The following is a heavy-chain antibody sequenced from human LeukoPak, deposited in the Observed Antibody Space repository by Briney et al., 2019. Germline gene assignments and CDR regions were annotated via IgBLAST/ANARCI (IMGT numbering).Heavy chain of an antibody. D-gene: IGHD5-18*01. CDR3: ARRGYSYGRFDY. V-gene: IGHV5-51*01. CDR2: IYPGESDT. J-gene: IGHJ4*02. CDR1: GYSFTSYC. Sequence: GEPLKISCNGSGYSFTSYCIGCVRQMPGKGLEWMGIIYPGESDTRDRPSFQGQVNISADKSISNAYLQWSSLKASDTALYYCARRGYSYGRFDYWGQGTLVSVSS.